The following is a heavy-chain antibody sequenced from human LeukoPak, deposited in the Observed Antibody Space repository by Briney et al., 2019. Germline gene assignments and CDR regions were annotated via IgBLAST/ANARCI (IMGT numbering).Heavy chain of an antibody. J-gene: IGHJ3*02. Sequence: GGSLRLSCAASGFTFRNYGMHWVRQAPGKGLEWVAVISYDGSNKYYTDSVKGRFTISRDNSKNTLYLQMNSLRAEDTAVYYCAKDSVDTTIFDASDIWGQGTMVTVSS. CDR3: AKDSVDTTIFDASDI. D-gene: IGHD5-18*01. V-gene: IGHV3-30*18. CDR2: ISYDGSNK. CDR1: GFTFRNYG.